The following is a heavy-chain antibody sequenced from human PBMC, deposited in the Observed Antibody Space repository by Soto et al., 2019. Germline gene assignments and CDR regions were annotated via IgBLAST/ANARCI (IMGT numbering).Heavy chain of an antibody. J-gene: IGHJ6*02. D-gene: IGHD3-10*01. CDR1: GFTFSSYA. V-gene: IGHV3-30-3*01. Sequence: QVQLVESGGGVVQPGRSLRLSCAASGFTFSSYAMHWVRQAPGKGLEWVAVISYDGSNKYYADSVKGRFTISRDNSKNTLYLQMNSLRAEDTAVYYCVRVMGFGELLTYYYSYGMDVWGQGTTVTVSS. CDR2: ISYDGSNK. CDR3: VRVMGFGELLTYYYSYGMDV.